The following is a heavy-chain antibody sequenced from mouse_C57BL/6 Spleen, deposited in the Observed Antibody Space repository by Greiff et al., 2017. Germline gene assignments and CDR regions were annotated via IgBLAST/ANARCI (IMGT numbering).Heavy chain of an antibody. J-gene: IGHJ1*03. Sequence: VKLQQPGAELVKPGASVKMSCKASGYTFTSYWITWVKQRPGQGLEWIGDIYPGSGSTNYNEKFKSKATLTVDTSSSTADMQLSSLTSDDSAVYYCGLYYSNSYWYFDVWGTGTTVTVSS. D-gene: IGHD2-5*01. CDR2: IYPGSGST. CDR3: GLYYSNSYWYFDV. V-gene: IGHV1-55*01. CDR1: GYTFTSYW.